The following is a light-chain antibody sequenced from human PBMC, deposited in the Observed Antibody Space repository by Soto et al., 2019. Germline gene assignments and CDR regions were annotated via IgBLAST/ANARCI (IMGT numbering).Light chain of an antibody. J-gene: IGKJ2*01. V-gene: IGKV3-20*01. CDR1: QSVSSNY. CDR3: QQYGSSPYT. Sequence: EIVLTQSPATLSLSPGERATLSCRASQSVSSNYLAWYQHKPGPAPRLLIYASSNRATGIPDRFSGSGSGTDVTLTISRLEPEDFAVYYCQQYGSSPYTFGQGTKVDIK. CDR2: ASS.